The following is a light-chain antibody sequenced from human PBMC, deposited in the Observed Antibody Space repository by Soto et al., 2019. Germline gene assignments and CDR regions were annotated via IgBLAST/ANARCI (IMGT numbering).Light chain of an antibody. CDR3: QQYDDWPPMYT. J-gene: IGKJ2*01. Sequence: EIVLTQSPGTLSLSPGERATLSCRASQSVSSNLAWYQQKPGRAPRLLIYAASTRATGVPARFSGSGSGTEFTLTISSLQSEDCAVYYCQQYDDWPPMYTVSQGTKVDIK. V-gene: IGKV3-15*01. CDR1: QSVSSN. CDR2: AAS.